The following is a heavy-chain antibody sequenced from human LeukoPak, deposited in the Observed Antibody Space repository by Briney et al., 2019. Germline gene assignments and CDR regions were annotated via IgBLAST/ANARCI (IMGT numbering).Heavy chain of an antibody. CDR2: IRYDGSNK. J-gene: IGHJ4*02. V-gene: IGHV3-30*02. CDR1: GFTFSDWY. D-gene: IGHD6-19*01. CDR3: AKDPTDSSGWEYYFDY. Sequence: QPGGSLRLSCAASGFTFSDWYMSWVRQAPGKGLEWVAFIRYDGSNKYYADSVKGRFTISRDNSKNTLYLQMNSLRAEDTAVYYCAKDPTDSSGWEYYFDYWGQGTLVTVSS.